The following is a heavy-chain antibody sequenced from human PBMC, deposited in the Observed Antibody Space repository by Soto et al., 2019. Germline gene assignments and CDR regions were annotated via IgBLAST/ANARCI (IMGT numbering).Heavy chain of an antibody. V-gene: IGHV4-39*01. Sequence: QLQLQESGPGLVKPSETLSLTCTVSGGSISSSSYYWGWIRQPPGKGLEWIGSIYYSGSTYYNPSLKSRVTISVDTSKNQFSLKLSSVTAADTAVYYCASSILRFLEWFYVEGPRGYYMDVWGKGTTVTVSS. CDR2: IYYSGST. CDR3: ASSILRFLEWFYVEGPRGYYMDV. CDR1: GGSISSSSYY. D-gene: IGHD3-3*01. J-gene: IGHJ6*03.